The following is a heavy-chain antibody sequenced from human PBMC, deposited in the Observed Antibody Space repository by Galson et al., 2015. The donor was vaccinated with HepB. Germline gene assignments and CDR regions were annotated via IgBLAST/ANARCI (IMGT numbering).Heavy chain of an antibody. CDR2: ISYDGSNK. J-gene: IGHJ6*02. Sequence: SLRLSCAASGFTFSSYAMHWVRRAPGKGLKWVAVISYDGSNKYYADSVKGRFTISRDNSKNTLYLQMNSLRAEDTAVYYCARDPVSKMATIKFYYYYGMDVWGQGTTVTVSS. V-gene: IGHV3-30-3*01. D-gene: IGHD5-24*01. CDR3: ARDPVSKMATIKFYYYYGMDV. CDR1: GFTFSSYA.